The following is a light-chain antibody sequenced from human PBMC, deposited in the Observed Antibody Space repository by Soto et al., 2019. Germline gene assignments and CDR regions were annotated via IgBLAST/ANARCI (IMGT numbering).Light chain of an antibody. Sequence: EIVLTQSPATLSLSPGERATLSCRASQSVSSYLAWYQQKPGQAPRLLIYDASKRATGIPARFSGSGSGTEFTLTISSLQSEDFGVYYCHQYNNLWTFGQGTKVDIK. CDR3: HQYNNLWT. CDR1: QSVSSY. J-gene: IGKJ1*01. V-gene: IGKV3-15*01. CDR2: DAS.